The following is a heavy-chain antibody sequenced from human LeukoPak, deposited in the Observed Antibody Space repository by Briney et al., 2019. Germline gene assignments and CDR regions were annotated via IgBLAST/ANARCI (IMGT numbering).Heavy chain of an antibody. D-gene: IGHD2-2*01. CDR3: ARSGLIVVVPAALDAFDI. Sequence: ASVKVSCKASGYTFTSYGISWVRQAPGQGLEWMGWISAYNGNTNYAQKLQGRVTMTTDTSTSTAYMELRSLRSDGTAVYYCARSGLIVVVPAALDAFDIWGQGTMVTVSS. J-gene: IGHJ3*02. V-gene: IGHV1-18*01. CDR2: ISAYNGNT. CDR1: GYTFTSYG.